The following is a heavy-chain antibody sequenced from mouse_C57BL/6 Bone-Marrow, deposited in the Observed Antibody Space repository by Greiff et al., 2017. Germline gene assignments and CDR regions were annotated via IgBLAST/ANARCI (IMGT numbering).Heavy chain of an antibody. D-gene: IGHD1-1*01. CDR1: GYTFTSYW. CDR3: AKYYGSSGWYFDV. Sequence: QVQLQQPGAELLKPGASVKVSCKASGYTFTSYWMHWVKQRPGQGLEWIGRIHPSDGDTNYNQKFKGKATLTVDKSSSTAYMQLSSLTSEDSAVYYCAKYYGSSGWYFDVWGTGTTVTVSS. CDR2: IHPSDGDT. V-gene: IGHV1-74*01. J-gene: IGHJ1*03.